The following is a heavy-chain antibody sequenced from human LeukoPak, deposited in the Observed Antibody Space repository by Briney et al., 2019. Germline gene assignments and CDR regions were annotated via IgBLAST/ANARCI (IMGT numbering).Heavy chain of an antibody. CDR1: GDSIGSNTHY. D-gene: IGHD5-18*01. CDR3: GRHGGDSYGFLFFDN. V-gene: IGHV4-39*01. Sequence: PSETLSLTCDVSGDSIGSNTHYWGWIRQPPGKGLEWIGSILSSGNTFYEPSLKSRVTISVDTSKNQFSLKMNFETAADTAVYYCGRHGGDSYGFLFFDNWGQGTLVTASS. CDR2: ILSSGNT. J-gene: IGHJ4*02.